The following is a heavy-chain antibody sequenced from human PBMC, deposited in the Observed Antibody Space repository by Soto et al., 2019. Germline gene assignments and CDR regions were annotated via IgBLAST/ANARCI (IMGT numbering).Heavy chain of an antibody. CDR2: IYYSGST. CDR1: GGSISNYY. V-gene: IGHV4-59*08. D-gene: IGHD5-18*01. Sequence: QVQLQESGPGLVKPSETLSLTCIVSGGSISNYYWSWIRQPPGKGLEWIGYIYYSGSTNYNPSLPIRVTISVDTSKNQFSLKLSSVTAADTAVYYCARHRYSYGVYYFDYWGQGTLVTVSS. CDR3: ARHRYSYGVYYFDY. J-gene: IGHJ4*02.